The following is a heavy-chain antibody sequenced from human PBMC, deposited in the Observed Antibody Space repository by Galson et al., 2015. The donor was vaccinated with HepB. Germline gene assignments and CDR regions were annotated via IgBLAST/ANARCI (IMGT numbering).Heavy chain of an antibody. CDR2: IYSGGST. CDR3: ARKIVGATVDI. J-gene: IGHJ3*02. Sequence: SLRLCCAASGFTVSSNYMSWVRQAPGKGLEWVSVIYSGGSTYYADSVKGRFTISRDNSKSTLYLQMNSLRAEDTAVYYCARKIVGATVDIWGQGTMVTVSS. CDR1: GFTVSSNY. D-gene: IGHD1-26*01. V-gene: IGHV3-66*01.